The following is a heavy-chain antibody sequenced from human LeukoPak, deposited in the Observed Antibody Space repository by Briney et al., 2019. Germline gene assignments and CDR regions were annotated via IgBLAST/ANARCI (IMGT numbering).Heavy chain of an antibody. J-gene: IGHJ5*02. Sequence: SQTLSLTCAISGDSVSSNSVTWNWIRQSPSRGLEWLGRTYYRSTWYNDYAVSVGGRVTVNPDTSKNQFSLHLNSVTPEDTAVYYCARRLTQYDCFDPWGQGILVTVSS. D-gene: IGHD2-2*01. CDR3: ARRLTQYDCFDP. CDR1: GDSVSSNSVT. V-gene: IGHV6-1*01. CDR2: TYYRSTWYN.